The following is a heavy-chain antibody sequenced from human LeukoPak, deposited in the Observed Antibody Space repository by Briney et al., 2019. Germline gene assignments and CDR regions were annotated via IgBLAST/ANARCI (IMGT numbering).Heavy chain of an antibody. D-gene: IGHD2-21*02. CDR1: GFTVSSNY. CDR3: ARVPSVGDHVGGVGWLDP. CDR2: IYSGGST. V-gene: IGHV3-66*01. J-gene: IGHJ5*02. Sequence: GGSLRLSCAASGFTVSSNYMSWVRQAPGKGLEWVSVIYSGGSTYYADSVKGRFTISRDNSKNMLYLQMNSLRDEDTAVYYCARVPSVGDHVGGVGWLDPWGQGTLVTVSS.